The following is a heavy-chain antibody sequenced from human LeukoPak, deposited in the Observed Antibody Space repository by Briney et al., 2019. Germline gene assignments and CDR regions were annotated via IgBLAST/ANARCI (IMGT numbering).Heavy chain of an antibody. Sequence: GGSLRLSCVASGFTVSSNYMSWIRQAPGKGLEWVSYISSSGSTIYYADSVKGRFTISRDNAKNSLYLQMNSLRAEDTAVYYCARGKNMVRGVTDAFDIWGQGTMVTVSS. CDR1: GFTVSSNY. CDR3: ARGKNMVRGVTDAFDI. CDR2: ISSSGSTI. V-gene: IGHV3-11*01. J-gene: IGHJ3*02. D-gene: IGHD3-10*01.